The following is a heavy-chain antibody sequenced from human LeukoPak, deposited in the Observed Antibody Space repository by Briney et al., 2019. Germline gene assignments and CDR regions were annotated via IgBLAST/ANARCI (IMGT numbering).Heavy chain of an antibody. J-gene: IGHJ4*02. CDR3: ARYYYGSGKQPY. D-gene: IGHD3-10*01. CDR1: GGSISISSYF. Sequence: SETLSLTCTVSGGSISISSYFWGWIRQPPGKGLECIGSIYYSGGTSYNPSLRSRVTISVDTSKNQFSVKLSSVTAADTAIYYCARYYYGSGKQPYWGQGTLVTVSS. CDR2: IYYSGGT. V-gene: IGHV4-39*01.